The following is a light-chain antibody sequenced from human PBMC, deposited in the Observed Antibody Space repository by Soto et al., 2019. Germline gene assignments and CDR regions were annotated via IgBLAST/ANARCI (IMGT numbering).Light chain of an antibody. CDR1: QSVSSN. J-gene: IGKJ4*01. Sequence: DIVMTQSPATLTVNPGERATLSCRASQSVSSNLAWYQQKPGQAPRLLIYGASTRATGIPARFSGSGSGTEFTLTISSLQSEDFAVYYCQQKLTFGGGTKVDIK. CDR3: QQKLT. CDR2: GAS. V-gene: IGKV3-15*01.